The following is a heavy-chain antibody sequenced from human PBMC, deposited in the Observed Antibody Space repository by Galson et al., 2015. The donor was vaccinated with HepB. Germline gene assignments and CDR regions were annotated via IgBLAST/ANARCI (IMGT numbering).Heavy chain of an antibody. CDR3: AREQSGNYHVFDS. V-gene: IGHV3-11*01. CDR1: GFSFRDYY. D-gene: IGHD1-26*01. J-gene: IGHJ4*02. Sequence: SLRLSCAVSGFSFRDYYMSWVRQTPGRGLEWISYITPSDTANYADSVKGRFTISRDDARDSLYLQMRSLTAEDTAVYYCAREQSGNYHVFDSWGQGNLVTVSS. CDR2: ITPSDTA.